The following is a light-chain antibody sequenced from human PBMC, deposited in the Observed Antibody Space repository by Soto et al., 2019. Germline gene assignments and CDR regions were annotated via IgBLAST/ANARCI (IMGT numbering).Light chain of an antibody. CDR1: QSVTGTT. J-gene: IGKJ2*01. V-gene: IGKV3-20*01. CDR3: HQYGSSPGT. Sequence: IELTQSPFSLSVSPGDRATLSCRASQSVTGTTLACYQQRAGPAPMLLIYVVVRRHTGIPDRFSGSGSGTDFTLTISSLQPEDCAVYYCHQYGSSPGTFGQGTKVEV. CDR2: VVV.